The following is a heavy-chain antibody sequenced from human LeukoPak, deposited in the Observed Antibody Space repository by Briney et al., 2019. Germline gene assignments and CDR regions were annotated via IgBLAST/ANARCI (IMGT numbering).Heavy chain of an antibody. J-gene: IGHJ3*02. CDR2: IYTSGNT. V-gene: IGHV4-61*02. Sequence: PSETLSLTCTVSGGSISSGSYYWNWIRQPAGKGLEWLGRIYTSGNTNYNPSLKSRVTISLDTSKNQFSLILSSVTAADTAVYYCARGAIVVVAAAKNVLDIWGQGTMVTVSS. D-gene: IGHD2-2*01. CDR3: ARGAIVVVAAAKNVLDI. CDR1: GGSISSGSYY.